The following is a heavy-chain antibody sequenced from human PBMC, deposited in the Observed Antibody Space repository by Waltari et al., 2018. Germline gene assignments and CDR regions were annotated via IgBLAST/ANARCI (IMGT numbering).Heavy chain of an antibody. V-gene: IGHV3-7*01. CDR3: AADLNGAAH. J-gene: IGHJ4*02. CDR1: GFTFSNSW. Sequence: EVRLVASGGDLVQPGGSLRLSCAASGFTFSNSWMTWVRQAPGKGRECVGNRKTDGGETYYVDSVRGRFSISRDTTKDSLYLRMKCLRADYTAVYYCAADLNGAAHWCQGTLVTGSS. D-gene: IGHD3-10*01. CDR2: RKTDGGET.